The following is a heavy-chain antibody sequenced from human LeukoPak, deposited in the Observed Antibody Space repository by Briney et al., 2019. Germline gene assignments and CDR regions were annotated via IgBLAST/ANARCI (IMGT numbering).Heavy chain of an antibody. CDR3: AKYVATNYYYYYMDI. Sequence: GGSLRLSCAASGFTFSKFAMSWVRQAPGKGLEWVSGISGSGGTIYDADSVTGRFTISRDNSKTTLYLQMNSLRVEDTAVYYCAKYVATNYYYYYMDIWGKGTTVTVSS. CDR1: GFTFSKFA. J-gene: IGHJ6*03. V-gene: IGHV3-23*01. D-gene: IGHD3-16*01. CDR2: ISGSGGTI.